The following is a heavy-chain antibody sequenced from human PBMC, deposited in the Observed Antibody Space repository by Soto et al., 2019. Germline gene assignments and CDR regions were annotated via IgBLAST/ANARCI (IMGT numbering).Heavy chain of an antibody. V-gene: IGHV3-53*01. CDR1: GFTVSSSY. CDR3: ARMGYCGGDCYSYYFDY. D-gene: IGHD2-21*02. CDR2: IYSSGST. J-gene: IGHJ4*02. Sequence: GGSLRLSCAASGFTVSSSYMSRVRQAPGRGLEWVSVIYSSGSTYYADSVKGRFTISRDNSKNTLYLQMNSLRAEDTAAYYCARMGYCGGDCYSYYFDYWGQGTLVTVSS.